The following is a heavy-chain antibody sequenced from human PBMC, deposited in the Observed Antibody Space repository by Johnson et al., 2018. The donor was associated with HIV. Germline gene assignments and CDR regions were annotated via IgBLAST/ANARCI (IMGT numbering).Heavy chain of an antibody. J-gene: IGHJ3*02. CDR1: GFTFSSYA. V-gene: IGHV3-30-3*01. CDR2: ISYDGSNK. Sequence: QVQLVESGGGLVKPGGSLRLSCAASGFTFSSYAMHWVRQAPGKGLEWVAVISYDGSNKYYADSVKGRFTISRANSKNTLYLQMNSLKTEDTAVYYCTTDWDIVVVPAPAFDIWGQGTMVTVSS. CDR3: TTDWDIVVVPAPAFDI. D-gene: IGHD2-2*01.